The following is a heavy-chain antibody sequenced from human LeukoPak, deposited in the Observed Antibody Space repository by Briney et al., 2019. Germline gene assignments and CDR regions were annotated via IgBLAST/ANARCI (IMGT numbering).Heavy chain of an antibody. D-gene: IGHD6-13*01. J-gene: IGHJ6*03. CDR1: GYTFTGSY. CDR3: ARGHSSSWYRTYYYYYYMDV. Sequence: ASVKVSCKASGYTFTGSYMHWVRQAPGQGLEWMGWINPNSGDTNYAQKFQGRVTMTRDTSISTAYMELNRLRSDDTAVYYCARGHSSSWYRTYYYYYYMDVWGKGTTVTISS. CDR2: INPNSGDT. V-gene: IGHV1-2*02.